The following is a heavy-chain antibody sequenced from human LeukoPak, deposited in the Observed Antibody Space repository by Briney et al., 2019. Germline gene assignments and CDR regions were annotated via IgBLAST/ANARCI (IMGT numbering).Heavy chain of an antibody. CDR3: ARDYIAYDPLDY. CDR2: ISSSSSYI. CDR1: GFTFSSYS. J-gene: IGHJ4*02. Sequence: GGSLRLSCAASGFTFSSYSMKWVRQAPGKGLEWVSSISSSSSYIYYADSVKGRFTISRDNAKNSLYLQMNSLRAEDTAVYWCARDYIAYDPLDYWGQGTLVTVSS. V-gene: IGHV3-21*01. D-gene: IGHD3-3*01.